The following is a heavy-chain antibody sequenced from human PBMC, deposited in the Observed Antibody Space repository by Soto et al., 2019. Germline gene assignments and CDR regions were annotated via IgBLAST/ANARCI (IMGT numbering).Heavy chain of an antibody. CDR1: GGSISSYY. CDR2: IYYSGST. V-gene: IGHV4-59*01. J-gene: IGHJ6*02. Sequence: TSETLSLTCTVSGGSISSYYLSWIRQPPGKGLERIGYIYYSGSTNYNPSLKSRVTISVDTSKNQFSLKLSSVTAADTAVYYCARDRGFTMVRGVMRPTRGYYYGMDVWGQGTTVTVSS. CDR3: ARDRGFTMVRGVMRPTRGYYYGMDV. D-gene: IGHD3-10*01.